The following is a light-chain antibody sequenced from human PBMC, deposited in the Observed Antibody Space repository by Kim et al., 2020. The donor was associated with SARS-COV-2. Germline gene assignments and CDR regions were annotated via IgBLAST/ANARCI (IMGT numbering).Light chain of an antibody. CDR3: AAWDDRLNGGV. Sequence: GQGVNSSWYGSSSNRGSHSVNWYQQLPGTAPKLLIYSNDQRPSGVPDRFSGSKSGTSASLAISGLQSEDEADYYCAAWDDRLNGGVFGGGTQLTVL. CDR2: SND. J-gene: IGLJ3*02. CDR1: SSNRGSHS. V-gene: IGLV1-44*01.